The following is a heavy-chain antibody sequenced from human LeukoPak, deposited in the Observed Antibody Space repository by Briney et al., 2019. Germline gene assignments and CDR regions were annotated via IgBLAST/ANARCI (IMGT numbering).Heavy chain of an antibody. V-gene: IGHV4-59*01. D-gene: IGHD6-19*01. CDR2: ISYSGST. J-gene: IGHJ4*02. CDR1: GDSISRYY. CDR3: ARGRYTSLFDY. Sequence: SGTLSLTCTVSGDSISRYYWSWIRQPPGKGLEWIGYISYSGSTNYNPSLKSRVTISLDTSKNQFSLKLSSVTAADTAVYYCARGRYTSLFDYWGQGTLVTVSS.